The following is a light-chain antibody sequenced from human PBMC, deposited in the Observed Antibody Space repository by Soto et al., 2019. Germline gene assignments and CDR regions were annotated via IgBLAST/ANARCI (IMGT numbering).Light chain of an antibody. Sequence: EIVMTPSPATLSVSPVERATLSCRASQSVSSNLAWYQQRPGQAPRLLIYGASTRATGIPARFSGSGSGTEFTLTISSLQSEDFAVYYCQQRSDWPITFGQGTRLEIK. V-gene: IGKV3-15*01. CDR2: GAS. J-gene: IGKJ5*01. CDR1: QSVSSN. CDR3: QQRSDWPIT.